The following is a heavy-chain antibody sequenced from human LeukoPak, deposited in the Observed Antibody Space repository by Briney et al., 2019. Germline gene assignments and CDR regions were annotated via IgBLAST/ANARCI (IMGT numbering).Heavy chain of an antibody. Sequence: GASVKVSCKASGYTFTSYGISWVRQATGQGLEWMGWMDPNSGNTGYAQKFQGRVTMTRNTSISTAYMELSSLRSEDTPVYYCARGQMTTVTPIDYWGQGTLVTVSS. D-gene: IGHD4-17*01. J-gene: IGHJ4*02. CDR2: MDPNSGNT. CDR1: GYTFTSYG. V-gene: IGHV1-8*02. CDR3: ARGQMTTVTPIDY.